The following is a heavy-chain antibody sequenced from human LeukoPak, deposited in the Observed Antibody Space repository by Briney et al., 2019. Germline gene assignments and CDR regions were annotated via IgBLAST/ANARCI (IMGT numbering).Heavy chain of an antibody. CDR2: ISAYNGNT. D-gene: IGHD3-22*01. J-gene: IGHJ4*02. Sequence: ASVKLSFKASGYTFTSYGISWVRQAPGQGLEWMGWISAYNGNTNYAQKLQGRVTMTTDTSTSTAYMELRSLRSDDTAVYYCARDFPRTRVYYDSSGLDYWGQGTLVTVSS. V-gene: IGHV1-18*01. CDR3: ARDFPRTRVYYDSSGLDY. CDR1: GYTFTSYG.